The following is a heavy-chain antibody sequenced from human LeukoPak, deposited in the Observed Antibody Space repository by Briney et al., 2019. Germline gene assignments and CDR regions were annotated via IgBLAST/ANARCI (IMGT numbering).Heavy chain of an antibody. Sequence: PSETLSLTCAVSGGSISSGGYSWSWLRQPPGKGLEWIGYIYHSGSTYYNPSLKSRVTISVDRSKNQFSLKLSSVTAADTAVYYCARVILDYVWGSYRPPAYYFDYWGQGTLVTVSS. D-gene: IGHD3-16*02. CDR1: GGSISSGGYS. CDR2: IYHSGST. CDR3: ARVILDYVWGSYRPPAYYFDY. J-gene: IGHJ4*02. V-gene: IGHV4-30-2*01.